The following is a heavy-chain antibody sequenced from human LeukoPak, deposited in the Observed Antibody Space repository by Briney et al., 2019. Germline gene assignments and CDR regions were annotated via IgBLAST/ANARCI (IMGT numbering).Heavy chain of an antibody. D-gene: IGHD3-9*01. Sequence: ASVKVSCKASGGTFSSYAISWVRQAPGQGLEWMGGIIPIFGTANYAQKFQGRVTITADKSTSTAYMELSSLRSEDTAVYYCARDNGYDILTGDAFGIWGQGTMVTVSS. J-gene: IGHJ3*02. CDR3: ARDNGYDILTGDAFGI. CDR1: GGTFSSYA. CDR2: IIPIFGTA. V-gene: IGHV1-69*06.